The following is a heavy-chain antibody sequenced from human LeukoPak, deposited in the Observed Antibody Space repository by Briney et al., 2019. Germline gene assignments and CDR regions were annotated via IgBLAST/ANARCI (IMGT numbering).Heavy chain of an antibody. CDR2: FDPEDGET. J-gene: IGHJ4*02. CDR1: GHTLTELS. Sequence: ASVKVSCKVSGHTLTELSMHWVRQAPGKGLEWMGGFDPEDGETIYAQKFQGRVTMTEDTSTDTAYMELSSLRSEDTAVYYCATDDGARPFYFDYWGQGTLVTVSS. D-gene: IGHD4/OR15-4a*01. V-gene: IGHV1-24*01. CDR3: ATDDGARPFYFDY.